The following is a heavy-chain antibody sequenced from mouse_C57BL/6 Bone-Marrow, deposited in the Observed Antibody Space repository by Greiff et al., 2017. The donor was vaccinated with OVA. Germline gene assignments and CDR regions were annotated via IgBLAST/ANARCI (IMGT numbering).Heavy chain of an antibody. D-gene: IGHD1-1*01. Sequence: VQLQQSGTVLARPGASVKMSCKTSGYTFTSYWMHWVKQRPGQGLEWIGAIYPGNSDTSYNQKFKGKAKLTAVTSASTAYMELSSLTNEDSAVYYSTRLTTTVVGGFDYWGQGTTLTVSS. J-gene: IGHJ2*01. CDR2: IYPGNSDT. CDR3: TRLTTTVVGGFDY. V-gene: IGHV1-5*01. CDR1: GYTFTSYW.